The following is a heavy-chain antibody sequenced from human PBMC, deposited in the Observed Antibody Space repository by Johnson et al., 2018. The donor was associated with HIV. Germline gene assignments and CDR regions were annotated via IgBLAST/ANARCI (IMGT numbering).Heavy chain of an antibody. J-gene: IGHJ3*02. CDR3: ARAGRGYYDI. CDR1: GFTFSSYA. V-gene: IGHV3-23*04. Sequence: VQLVESGGGLVQPGGCLRLSCVASGFTFSSYAMSWVRQAPGKGLEWVSTISSSGGNTYYADSVKGRFTISRDNSKNTLYLQMNSLRAEDTAVYYCARAGRGYYDIWGQGTMVTVSS. CDR2: ISSSGGNT. D-gene: IGHD3-10*01.